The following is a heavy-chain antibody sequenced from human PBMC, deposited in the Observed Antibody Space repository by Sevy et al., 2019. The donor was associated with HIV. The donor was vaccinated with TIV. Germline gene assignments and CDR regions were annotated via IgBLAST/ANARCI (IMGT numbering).Heavy chain of an antibody. V-gene: IGHV1-24*01. D-gene: IGHD2-15*01. J-gene: IGHJ6*02. CDR1: GYRLIEVS. CDR2: LDPEDGET. CDR3: AADRGEDYCSGNSCQRHYYYGLDV. Sequence: ASVKVSCKVSGYRLIEVSMHWVRQAPGKGLEWMGHLDPEDGETIYAQNFQGRVTMTVDTSTDTAYMEVSSLRSEDTAVYYCAADRGEDYCSGNSCQRHYYYGLDVWGQGTTVTVSS.